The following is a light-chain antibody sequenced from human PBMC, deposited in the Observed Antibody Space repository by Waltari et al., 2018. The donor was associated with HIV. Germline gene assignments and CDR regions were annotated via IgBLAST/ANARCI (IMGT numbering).Light chain of an antibody. CDR1: TSSIGIFAS. V-gene: IGLV2-14*01. CDR3: CSYTAIHTLI. J-gene: IGLJ2*01. CDR2: GVY. Sequence: QSALTQPASVSGSPGQSITISCAGTTSSIGIFASVYWYQQHPGRAPQLMIFGVYSRPSGVSSRFSGSKSGNTASLTISGLQAEDEANYYCCSYTAIHTLIFGGGTKLTVL.